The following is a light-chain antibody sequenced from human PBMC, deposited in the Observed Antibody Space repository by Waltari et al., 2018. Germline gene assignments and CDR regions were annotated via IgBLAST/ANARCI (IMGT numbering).Light chain of an antibody. CDR3: NSYTGSSSWV. Sequence: QSALTQPASLSGSPGQSLTISCTRTSGDVGFYNYVSWYQQHPGKAPRLIIYDVSERPSGVSNRFSGSKSGNTASLTISGLQAEDEADYYCNSYTGSSSWVFGGGTKLTVL. CDR2: DVS. V-gene: IGLV2-14*03. CDR1: SGDVGFYNY. J-gene: IGLJ3*02.